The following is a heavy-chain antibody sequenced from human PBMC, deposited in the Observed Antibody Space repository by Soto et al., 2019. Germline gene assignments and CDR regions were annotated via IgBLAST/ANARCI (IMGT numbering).Heavy chain of an antibody. CDR1: GFTFSAYW. Sequence: EVQLVESGGGVVPPGGSLRLSCAASGFTFSAYWMHWVRQAPGKGLMWVSRINGDGRTTSYADSVKGRFTISRENAKYTLYLQMNSLRAEDTAVYYCARAAYGEYWFDPWGQGTLVTVSS. V-gene: IGHV3-74*02. CDR3: ARAAYGEYWFDP. D-gene: IGHD4-17*01. CDR2: INGDGRTT. J-gene: IGHJ5*02.